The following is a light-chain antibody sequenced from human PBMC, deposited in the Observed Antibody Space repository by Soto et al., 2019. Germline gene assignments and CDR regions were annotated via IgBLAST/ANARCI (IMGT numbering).Light chain of an antibody. Sequence: ETLRTPSPASLAMAQCEGATLSFSASQSVSNNLAWYQQKPGQAPRLLIYGASSRATGIPARFSGSGSGTQFTLTISSLQSEDFAVYYCQQYNNWPRTFGQGTKVDIK. CDR2: GAS. J-gene: IGKJ1*01. CDR3: QQYNNWPRT. CDR1: QSVSNN. V-gene: IGKV3-15*01.